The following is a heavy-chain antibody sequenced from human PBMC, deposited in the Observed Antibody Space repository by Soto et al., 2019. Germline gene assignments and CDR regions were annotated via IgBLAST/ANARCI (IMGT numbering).Heavy chain of an antibody. J-gene: IGHJ4*02. CDR2: ISWNSGSI. V-gene: IGHV3-9*01. D-gene: IGHD3-3*01. CDR1: GFTFDDYA. CDR3: AKDWSGDLEVWNYLDY. Sequence: HPGGSLRLSCAASGFTFDDYAMHWVRQAPGKGLEWVSGISWNSGSIGYADSVKGRFTISRDNAKNSLYPQMNSLRAEDTALYYCAKDWSGDLEVWNYLDYWGQGTLVTVSS.